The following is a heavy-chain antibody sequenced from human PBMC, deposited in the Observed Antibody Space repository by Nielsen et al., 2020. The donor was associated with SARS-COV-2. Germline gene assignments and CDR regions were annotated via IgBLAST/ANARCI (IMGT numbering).Heavy chain of an antibody. CDR3: ARGVVPAYYYYGMDV. D-gene: IGHD2-2*01. CDR1: GYTFTSYY. V-gene: IGHV1-24*01. Sequence: ASVKVSCKASGYTFTSYYMHWVRQAPGKGLEWMGGFDPEDGETIYAQKFQGRVTITADKSTSTAYMELSSLRSEDTAVYYCARGVVPAYYYYGMDVWGQGTTVTVSS. CDR2: FDPEDGET. J-gene: IGHJ6*02.